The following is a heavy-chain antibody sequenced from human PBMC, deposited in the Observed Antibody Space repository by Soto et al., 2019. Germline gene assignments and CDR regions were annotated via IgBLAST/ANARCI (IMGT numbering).Heavy chain of an antibody. CDR1: GGTFSDFG. D-gene: IGHD2-21*02. Sequence: QVQVVQSGAEVKKPGSSVKVSCKVSGGTFSDFGLSWVRLAPGRGLEWLGGIIPMSSVVNHGQTFQGRVTITADASTGTGYMELSRLRSEDTALYYCATTFCGEDCFSTYYLDRWGQGTLVTVSS. J-gene: IGHJ5*02. V-gene: IGHV1-69*12. CDR2: IIPMSSVV. CDR3: ATTFCGEDCFSTYYLDR.